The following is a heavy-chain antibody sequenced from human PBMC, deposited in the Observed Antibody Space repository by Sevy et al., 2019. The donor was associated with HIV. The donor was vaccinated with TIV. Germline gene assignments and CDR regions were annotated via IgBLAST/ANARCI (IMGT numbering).Heavy chain of an antibody. J-gene: IGHJ4*02. D-gene: IGHD3-22*01. V-gene: IGHV1-18*04. Sequence: KVSRKASGYTFTSYGISWVRQAPGQGLEWMGWISAYNGNTNYAQKRQGRVTMTTDTSTSTAYMELRSLRSDDTAVYYCARDTYYYDSSGYYWFDYWGQGTLVTVSS. CDR3: ARDTYYYDSSGYYWFDY. CDR2: ISAYNGNT. CDR1: GYTFTSYG.